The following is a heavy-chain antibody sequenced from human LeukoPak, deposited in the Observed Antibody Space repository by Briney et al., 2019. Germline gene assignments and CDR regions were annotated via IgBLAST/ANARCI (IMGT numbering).Heavy chain of an antibody. CDR2: IYPGDSDT. Sequence: GESLKISCKGSGYSFTSCWIGWVRQMPGKGLEWMGIIYPGDSDTRYSPSFQGQVTISADKSISTAYLQWSSLKASDTAMYYCAREGDGEMATIDNFDYWGQGTLVTVSS. J-gene: IGHJ4*02. CDR1: GYSFTSCW. CDR3: AREGDGEMATIDNFDY. V-gene: IGHV5-51*01. D-gene: IGHD5-24*01.